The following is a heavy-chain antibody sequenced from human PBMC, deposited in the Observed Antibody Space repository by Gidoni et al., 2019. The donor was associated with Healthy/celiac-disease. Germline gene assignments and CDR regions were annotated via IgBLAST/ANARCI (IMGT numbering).Heavy chain of an antibody. D-gene: IGHD2-2*01. CDR1: GFTFSSYA. J-gene: IGHJ5*02. Sequence: EVQLLESGGGLVQPGGSLRLSCAASGFTFSSYAMSWVRQAPGKGLEWVSAISGSGGSTYYADSVKGRFTISRDNSKNTLYLQMNSLRAEDTAVYYCAKDISKVVPAAMGSWFDPWGQGTLVTVSS. V-gene: IGHV3-23*01. CDR3: AKDISKVVPAAMGSWFDP. CDR2: ISGSGGST.